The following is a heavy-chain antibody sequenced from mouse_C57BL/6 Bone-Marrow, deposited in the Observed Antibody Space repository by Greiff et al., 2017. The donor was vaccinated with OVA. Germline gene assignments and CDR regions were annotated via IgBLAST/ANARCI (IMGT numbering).Heavy chain of an antibody. CDR3: AKGTGSSWFAY. CDR2: IYPRSGNT. CDR1: GYTFTSYG. V-gene: IGHV1-81*01. Sequence: VQLQQSGAELARPGASVKLSCKASGYTFTSYGISWVKQRTGQGLEWIGEIYPRSGNTYYNEKFKGKATLTADKSSSTAYMELRSLTSEDSAVYFCAKGTGSSWFAYGGQGTLVTVSA. D-gene: IGHD4-1*01. J-gene: IGHJ3*01.